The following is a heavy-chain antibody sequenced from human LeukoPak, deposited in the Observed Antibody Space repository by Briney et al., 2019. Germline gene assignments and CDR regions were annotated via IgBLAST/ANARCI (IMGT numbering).Heavy chain of an antibody. J-gene: IGHJ3*02. CDR2: ISGSGGST. V-gene: IGHV3-23*01. CDR3: GSGTYYEGSFDI. Sequence: GSLRLSCAASGFTFSSYAMSWVRQAPGKGLEWVSAISGSGGSTYYADSVKGRFTISRDNSKNTLFLQMNRLRAEDTPVYYFGSGTYYEGSFDIWGQGTRVTVSS. CDR1: GFTFSSYA. D-gene: IGHD3-10*01.